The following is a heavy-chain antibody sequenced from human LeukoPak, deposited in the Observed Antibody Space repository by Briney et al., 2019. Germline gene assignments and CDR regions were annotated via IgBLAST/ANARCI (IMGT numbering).Heavy chain of an antibody. CDR2: FDPEDGET. CDR3: AKDGSMPWGYYMDV. Sequence: ASVKVSCKVSGYTLTELSMHWVRQAPGKGLEWMGGFDPEDGETIYAQKFQGRVTMTEDTSTDTAYMELSSLRSEDTAVYYCAKDGSMPWGYYMDVWGKGTTVTISS. CDR1: GYTLTELS. V-gene: IGHV1-24*01. D-gene: IGHD2/OR15-2a*01. J-gene: IGHJ6*03.